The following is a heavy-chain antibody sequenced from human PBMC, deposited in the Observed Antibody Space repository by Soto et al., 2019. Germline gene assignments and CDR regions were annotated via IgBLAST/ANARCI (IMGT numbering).Heavy chain of an antibody. J-gene: IGHJ5*02. CDR3: ARIIVGVTVDL. Sequence: SETLSLTCTVSGDSVSSDSYFWTWIRQPPGKGLEWIAYIFYTGDTNYNPSLKSRVTISVDTSTNQFFLTLTSVTAADTAVYFCARIIVGVTVDLWGQGSLVTVSS. CDR2: IFYTGDT. V-gene: IGHV4-61*01. CDR1: GDSVSSDSYF. D-gene: IGHD1-26*01.